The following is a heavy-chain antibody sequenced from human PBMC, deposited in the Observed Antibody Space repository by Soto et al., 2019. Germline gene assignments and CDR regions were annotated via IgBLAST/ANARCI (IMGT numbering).Heavy chain of an antibody. J-gene: IGHJ3*02. CDR3: ARDGYSYGQTSSDAFDI. Sequence: ASVKVSCKASGYTFTSYGISWVRQAPGQGLEWMGWTSAYNGNTNYAQKLQGRVTMTTDTSTSTAYMELRSLRSDDTAVYYCARDGYSYGQTSSDAFDIWGQGTMVTVSS. CDR1: GYTFTSYG. V-gene: IGHV1-18*01. D-gene: IGHD5-18*01. CDR2: TSAYNGNT.